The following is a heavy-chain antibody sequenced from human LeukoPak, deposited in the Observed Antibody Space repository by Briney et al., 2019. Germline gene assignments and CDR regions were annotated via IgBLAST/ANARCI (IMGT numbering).Heavy chain of an antibody. V-gene: IGHV3-9*01. D-gene: IGHD3-10*01. CDR1: GFTFDDYA. CDR3: AKGGMVRGFDY. J-gene: IGHJ4*02. CDR2: ISWNSGSI. Sequence: PGRSLRLSCAASGFTFDDYAMHWVRQAPGKGLEWVSGISWNSGSIGYADSVKGRFTIPRDNAKNSLYLQMNSLRAEDTALYYCAKGGMVRGFDYWGQGTLVTVSS.